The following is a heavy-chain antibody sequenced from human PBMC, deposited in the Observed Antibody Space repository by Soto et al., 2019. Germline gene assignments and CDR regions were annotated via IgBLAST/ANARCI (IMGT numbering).Heavy chain of an antibody. Sequence: PGESLKISCKGSGYSFTSYWISWVRQMPGKGLEWMGRIDPSDSYTNYSPSFQGHVTISADKSISTAYLQWSSLKASDTAMYYCARERIVVVPAAVHYYYGMDVWGQGTTVTVSS. CDR1: GYSFTSYW. D-gene: IGHD2-2*02. J-gene: IGHJ6*02. V-gene: IGHV5-10-1*01. CDR2: IDPSDSYT. CDR3: ARERIVVVPAAVHYYYGMDV.